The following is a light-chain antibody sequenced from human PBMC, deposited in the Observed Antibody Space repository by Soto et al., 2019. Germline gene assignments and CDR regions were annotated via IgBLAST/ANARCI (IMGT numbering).Light chain of an antibody. CDR1: QGSSSW. V-gene: IGKV1D-16*01. Sequence: DIQMTQSTSSVSAAVGDRVTITCRASQGSSSWVAWYQQKQGKAPKLLIYGASSLQSGVPSRFSGSGSGTEFTLTISSLQPDDSATYCCQRYNTYPLTFGGGTMVDVK. J-gene: IGKJ4*01. CDR3: QRYNTYPLT. CDR2: GAS.